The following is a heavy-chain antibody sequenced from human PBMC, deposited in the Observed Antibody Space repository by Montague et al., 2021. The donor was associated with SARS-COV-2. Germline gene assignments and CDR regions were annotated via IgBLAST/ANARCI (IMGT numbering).Heavy chain of an antibody. D-gene: IGHD6-13*01. CDR1: GFTFDDYA. CDR3: AKDTGAAAGTLGYCDY. Sequence: SLRLSCAVSGFTFDDYAMHWVRQAPGKGLEWVAGISWNGGRLGYGDSVKGRFTISRDNAKNSLYLQMNSLRPEDTALYYCAKDTGAAAGTLGYCDYWGQGTLVTVSS. V-gene: IGHV3-9*01. J-gene: IGHJ4*02. CDR2: ISWNGGRL.